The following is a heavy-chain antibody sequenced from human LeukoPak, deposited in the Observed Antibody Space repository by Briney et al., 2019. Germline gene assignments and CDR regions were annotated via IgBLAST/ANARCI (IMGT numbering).Heavy chain of an antibody. V-gene: IGHV3-23*01. D-gene: IGHD2-2*01. CDR3: ARGPKVPAPTYYFDY. Sequence: GGSLRLSCAASGFTVSSNYMSWVRQAPGKGLEWVSALSGSGGSTFYADSVKGRFTISRDNSKNTLYLQMNSLRAEDTAVYYCARGPKVPAPTYYFDYWGQGTLVTVSS. J-gene: IGHJ4*02. CDR2: LSGSGGST. CDR1: GFTVSSNY.